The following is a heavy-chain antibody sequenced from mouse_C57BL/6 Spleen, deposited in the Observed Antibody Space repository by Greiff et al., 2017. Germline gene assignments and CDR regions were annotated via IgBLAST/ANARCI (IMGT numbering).Heavy chain of an antibody. CDR3: ARGDYGSTDFDY. CDR1: GYTFTSYG. J-gene: IGHJ2*01. D-gene: IGHD1-1*01. CDR2: IYPRSGNT. Sequence: QVQLKESGAELARPGASVKLSCKASGYTFTSYGISWVKQRTGQGLEWIGEIYPRSGNTYYNEKFKGKATLTADKSSSTAYMELRSLTSEDSAVYFCARGDYGSTDFDYWGQGTTLTVSS. V-gene: IGHV1-81*01.